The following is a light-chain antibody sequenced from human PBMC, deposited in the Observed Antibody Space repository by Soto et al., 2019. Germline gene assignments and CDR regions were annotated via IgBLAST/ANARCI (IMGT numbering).Light chain of an antibody. Sequence: ETLMTQSPATLSVSPGERATLSCRASESVARKLAWYQQKPGQAPRLLIHGASTRATGIPARFSGSGFGTEFTLTISSLQYEDFAVYYCQQYNNWPPYTFGQGTKVDIK. V-gene: IGKV3-15*01. CDR2: GAS. CDR3: QQYNNWPPYT. J-gene: IGKJ2*01. CDR1: ESVARK.